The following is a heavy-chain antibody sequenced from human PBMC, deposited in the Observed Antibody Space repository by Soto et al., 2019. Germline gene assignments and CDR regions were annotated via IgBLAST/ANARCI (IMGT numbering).Heavy chain of an antibody. CDR2: IYYSGNT. Sequence: SETLSLTCAISGDSISSGRYSWSWIRQHPGKGLEWIGYIYYSGNTYYNPSLKSRVTISVDTSKNQFSLKLSSVTAADTAVYYCARDPTPWGQGTLVTVSS. CDR1: GDSISSGRYS. J-gene: IGHJ5*02. V-gene: IGHV4-31*11. CDR3: ARDPTP.